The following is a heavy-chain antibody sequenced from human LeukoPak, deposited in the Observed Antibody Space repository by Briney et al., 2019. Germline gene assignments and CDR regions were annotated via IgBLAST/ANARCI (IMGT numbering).Heavy chain of an antibody. D-gene: IGHD3-10*01. V-gene: IGHV4-4*07. CDR1: GGSISSYY. J-gene: IGHJ5*02. CDR3: AREGLNMVRGVIPKEAWGWFDP. Sequence: SETLSLTCTVSGGSISSYYWSWIRQPAGKGLEWIGRIYTSGSTNYNPSLKSRVTMSVDTSKNQFSLKLSSVTAADTAVYYCAREGLNMVRGVIPKEAWGWFDPWGQGALVTVSS. CDR2: IYTSGST.